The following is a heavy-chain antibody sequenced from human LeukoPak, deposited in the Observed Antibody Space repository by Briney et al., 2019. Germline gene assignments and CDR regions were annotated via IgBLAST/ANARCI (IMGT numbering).Heavy chain of an antibody. CDR3: ARIPYYYDSSGIDY. V-gene: IGHV3-33*01. D-gene: IGHD3-22*01. Sequence: PGGSLRLSCAASGFTFSSYGMHWVRQAPGKGLEWVAVIWYDGSNKYYADSVKGRFTISRDNSKYTLYLQMNSLRAEDTAVYYCARIPYYYDSSGIDYWGQGTLVTVSS. CDR2: IWYDGSNK. J-gene: IGHJ4*02. CDR1: GFTFSSYG.